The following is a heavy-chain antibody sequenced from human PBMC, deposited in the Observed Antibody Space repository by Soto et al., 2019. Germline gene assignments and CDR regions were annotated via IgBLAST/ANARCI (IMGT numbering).Heavy chain of an antibody. CDR1: GYTFTSYG. D-gene: IGHD2-2*01. CDR2: ISAYNGNT. CDR3: ARYAFQGYCSSTGCYGPPAYSDYYYYGMDC. V-gene: IGHV1-18*01. J-gene: IGHJ6*02. Sequence: ASVKVSCKASGYTFTSYGISWVRQAPGQGLEWMGWISAYNGNTNYAQKLQGRVTMTTDTSTSTAYMELRSLRSDDTAVYYCARYAFQGYCSSTGCYGPPAYSDYYYYGMDCWGQGTTGTVSS.